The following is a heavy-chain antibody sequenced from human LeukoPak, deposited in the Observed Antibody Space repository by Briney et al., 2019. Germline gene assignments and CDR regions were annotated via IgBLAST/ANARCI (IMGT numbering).Heavy chain of an antibody. CDR1: GYSFTNYW. J-gene: IGHJ4*02. V-gene: IGHV5-10-1*01. Sequence: PGGSLILSWKGSGYSFTNYWSSLVRQLPGKGLEWVGRIDPSSASTNYRSSFQGHATLSADKSTSTAHHQSGILKSADAATYYCARQHFYTNSGFDSRGQGTLVTVSS. CDR2: IDPSSAST. D-gene: IGHD1-26*01. CDR3: ARQHFYTNSGFDS.